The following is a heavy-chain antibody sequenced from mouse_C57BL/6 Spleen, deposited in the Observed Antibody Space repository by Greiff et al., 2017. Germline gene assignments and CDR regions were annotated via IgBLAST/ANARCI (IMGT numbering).Heavy chain of an antibody. V-gene: IGHV1-82*01. CDR3: ARSGAYYSNYDYYAMDY. CDR2: IYPGDGDT. Sequence: QVQLQQSGPELVKPGASVTISCKASGYAFSSSWMNWVKQRPGKGLEWIGRIYPGDGDTNYNGKFKGKATLTADKSSSTAYMQLSSLTSEDSAVYFCARSGAYYSNYDYYAMDYWGQGTSVTVAS. J-gene: IGHJ4*01. D-gene: IGHD2-5*01. CDR1: GYAFSSSW.